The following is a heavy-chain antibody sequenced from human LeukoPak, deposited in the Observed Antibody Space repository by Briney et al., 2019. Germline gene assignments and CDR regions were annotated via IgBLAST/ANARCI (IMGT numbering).Heavy chain of an antibody. CDR3: ARWYCSSTSCYGDY. V-gene: IGHV1-69*04. CDR2: IIPILGIA. Sequence: ASVKVSCKASGGTFSSYAISWVRQAPGQGLEWMGRIIPILGIANYAQKFQGRVTITADKSTSTAYMELSSLRSEDTAVYYCARWYCSSTSCYGDYWGQGTLVTVSS. CDR1: GGTFSSYA. D-gene: IGHD2-2*01. J-gene: IGHJ4*02.